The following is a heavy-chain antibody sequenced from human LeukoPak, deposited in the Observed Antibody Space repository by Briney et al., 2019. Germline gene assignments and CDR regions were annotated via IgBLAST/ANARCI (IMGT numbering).Heavy chain of an antibody. CDR2: IYTSGST. CDR3: ARELSCGGDCFPYAFDI. J-gene: IGHJ3*02. D-gene: IGHD2-21*02. CDR1: GGSISSGSYY. V-gene: IGHV4-61*02. Sequence: SETLSLTCTVSGGSISSGSYYWSWIRQPAGKGLEWIGRIYTSGSTNYNPSLKSRVTISVDTSKNQFSLKLSSVTAADTAVYYCARELSCGGDCFPYAFDIWGQGTMVTVSS.